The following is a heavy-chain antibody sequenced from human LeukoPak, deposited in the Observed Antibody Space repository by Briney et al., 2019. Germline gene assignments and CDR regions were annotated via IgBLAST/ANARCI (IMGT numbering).Heavy chain of an antibody. Sequence: GGSLRLSCAASGFTFSSYSMNWVRRAPGKGLEWVSSISSSSSYIYYADSVKGRFTISRDNAKNSLYLQMNSLRAEDTAVYYCARGDGRDAFDIWGQGTMVTVSS. CDR1: GFTFSSYS. CDR3: ARGDGRDAFDI. CDR2: ISSSSSYI. D-gene: IGHD2-8*01. J-gene: IGHJ3*02. V-gene: IGHV3-21*01.